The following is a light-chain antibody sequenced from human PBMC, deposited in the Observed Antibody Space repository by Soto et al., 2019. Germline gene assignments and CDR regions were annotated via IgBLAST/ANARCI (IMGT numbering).Light chain of an antibody. CDR3: SSYTTSSTQV. V-gene: IGLV2-14*03. Sequence: QSVLTQPASVSGPPGQSIAISCTGTSSDVGAYNYVSWYQQYPGKAPKLIIYDVTNRPSGVSNRFSGSKSGDTASLTISGLQAEDEADYYCSSYTTSSTQVFGGGTKVTVL. CDR1: SSDVGAYNY. CDR2: DVT. J-gene: IGLJ2*01.